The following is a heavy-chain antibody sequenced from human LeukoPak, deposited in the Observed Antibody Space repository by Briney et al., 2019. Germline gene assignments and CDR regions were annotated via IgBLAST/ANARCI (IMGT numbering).Heavy chain of an antibody. CDR2: ISSSGDST. CDR1: GFTFSNYA. V-gene: IGHV3-23*01. Sequence: GGSLRLSCAASGFTFSNYAMSWVRQAPGKGLVWVSGISSSGDSTYYADTVKGRFTISRDISKNTLFLQMNSLKVEDTAVYYRARSVRGVIADAFNVWGQGTMVAVSS. J-gene: IGHJ3*01. D-gene: IGHD3-10*01. CDR3: ARSVRGVIADAFNV.